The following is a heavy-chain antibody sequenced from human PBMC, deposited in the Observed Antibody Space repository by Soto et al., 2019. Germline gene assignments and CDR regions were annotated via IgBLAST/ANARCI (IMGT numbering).Heavy chain of an antibody. Sequence: QLQLQESGPGLVKPSETLSLTCTVSGGSISSSSYYWGWIRQPPGKGLEWIGSIYYSGSTYYNPSLKSRVTISVDTSKNQFSLKLSSATAADTAVYYCARLDQDTGYYYGMDVWGQGTTVTVSS. J-gene: IGHJ6*02. V-gene: IGHV4-39*01. CDR3: ARLDQDTGYYYGMDV. CDR1: GGSISSSSYY. D-gene: IGHD2-15*01. CDR2: IYYSGST.